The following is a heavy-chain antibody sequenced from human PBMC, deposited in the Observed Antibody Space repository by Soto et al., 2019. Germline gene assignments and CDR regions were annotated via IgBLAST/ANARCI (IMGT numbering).Heavy chain of an antibody. D-gene: IGHD3-3*01. Sequence: PGGSLRLSCAASGFTFSTYAMSWVRQSPGKGLEWLVGISASGDNSYYADSVKGRFTISRDNSKGTLYLQMNNLRAEGTALYYCADGGEWSFNFVYWGQGTMVTVSS. CDR1: GFTFSTYA. CDR3: ADGGEWSFNFVY. CDR2: ISASGDNS. V-gene: IGHV3-23*01. J-gene: IGHJ4*02.